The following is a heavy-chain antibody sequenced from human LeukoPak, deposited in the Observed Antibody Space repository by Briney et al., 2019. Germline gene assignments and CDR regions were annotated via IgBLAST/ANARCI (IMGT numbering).Heavy chain of an antibody. D-gene: IGHD6-13*01. Sequence: GGSLRLSCAASGFTFSSYAMSWVRQAPGKGLEWVSAISGSGGSTYYADSVKGRFTISRDNSQNTVYLQMNSMRAEDTAVYYCASALAAASHTSFDHWGQGTLVTVSS. CDR2: ISGSGGST. CDR1: GFTFSSYA. J-gene: IGHJ4*02. V-gene: IGHV3-23*01. CDR3: ASALAAASHTSFDH.